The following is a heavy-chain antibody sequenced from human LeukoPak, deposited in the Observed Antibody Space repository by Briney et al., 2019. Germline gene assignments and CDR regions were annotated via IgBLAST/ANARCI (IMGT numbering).Heavy chain of an antibody. D-gene: IGHD3-22*01. CDR3: ARDDYYDSSGKALFDY. V-gene: IGHV3-48*04. Sequence: GGSLRLSCAASGFTFSSYSMNWVRQAPGKGLEWVSYISSSSSTIYYADSVKGRFTISRDNAKNSLYLQMNSLRAEDTAVYYCARDDYYDSSGKALFDYWGQGTLVTVSS. CDR2: ISSSSSTI. CDR1: GFTFSSYS. J-gene: IGHJ4*02.